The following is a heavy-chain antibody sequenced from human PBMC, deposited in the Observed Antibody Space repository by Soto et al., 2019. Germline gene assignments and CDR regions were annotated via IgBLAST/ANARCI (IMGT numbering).Heavy chain of an antibody. Sequence: GGALRLSCIASGFIVSSNQMSWVRQAPGKGLEWVSVIYSGHTTYYADSVEGRFTISRDDSKNTLYLQMNSLRVEDTAVYYCVRGPSDHKLRLVEWPYGDYWGQGALVTVSS. CDR1: GFIVSSNQ. V-gene: IGHV3-53*01. D-gene: IGHD3-3*01. CDR3: VRGPSDHKLRLVEWPYGDY. J-gene: IGHJ4*02. CDR2: IYSGHTT.